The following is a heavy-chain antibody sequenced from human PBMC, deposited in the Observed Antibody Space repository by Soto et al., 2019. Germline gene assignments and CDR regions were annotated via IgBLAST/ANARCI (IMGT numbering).Heavy chain of an antibody. J-gene: IGHJ3*02. V-gene: IGHV4-31*03. CDR1: GGSISSGGYY. CDR3: ARTGYCGGGSCPDAFDI. Sequence: QVQLQESGPGLVKPSQTLSLTCTVSGGSISSGGYYWSWIRQHPGKGLEWIGYIYYSGSTYYNPCLKSRFTKSVDTSKDQFSLKLSSVSAADTAVYYCARTGYCGGGSCPDAFDIWGRGRMVGASS. CDR2: IYYSGST. D-gene: IGHD2-15*01.